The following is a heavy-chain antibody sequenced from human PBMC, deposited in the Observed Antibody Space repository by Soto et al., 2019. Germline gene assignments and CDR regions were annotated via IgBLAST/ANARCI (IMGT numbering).Heavy chain of an antibody. J-gene: IGHJ4*02. CDR1: GYTFTSYG. CDR2: ISAYNGNT. CDR3: ARDGPTSWGYSSSWDPFFDY. D-gene: IGHD6-13*01. V-gene: IGHV1-18*01. Sequence: QVQLVQSGAEVMKPGASVKVSCKASGYTFTSYGISWVRQAPGQGLEWMGWISAYNGNTNYAQKLQGRVTMTTDTSTSTAYMELRSLRSDDTAVYYCARDGPTSWGYSSSWDPFFDYWGQGTLVTVSS.